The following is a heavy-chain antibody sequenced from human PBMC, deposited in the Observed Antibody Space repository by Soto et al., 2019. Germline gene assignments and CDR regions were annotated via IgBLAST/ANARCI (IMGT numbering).Heavy chain of an antibody. D-gene: IGHD2-2*01. Sequence: QVQLVQSGAEVKKPGASVKVSCKASGYTFTSHDINWMRQATGQGLEWMGWMNPHSGHTNYAQKFQGRVTMTRDTSISTAYIELTSLRSEDTAVYYCAGDMSTTWGQGTLVTVSS. CDR1: GYTFTSHD. CDR3: AGDMSTT. CDR2: MNPHSGHT. V-gene: IGHV1-8*01. J-gene: IGHJ5*02.